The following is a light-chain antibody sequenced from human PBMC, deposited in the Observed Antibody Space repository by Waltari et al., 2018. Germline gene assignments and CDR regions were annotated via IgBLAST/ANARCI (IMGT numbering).Light chain of an antibody. J-gene: IGKJ1*01. V-gene: IGKV3-20*01. CDR1: QSISRY. CDR3: QNHERLPAM. CDR2: AAS. Sequence: EIVLTQSPGTLSLSLGERATLSCRASQSISRYLAWYQQNPGQAPRLLIYAASSRATGIPDRFSGSGSGTDFSLTISRLEPEDFAVYYCQNHERLPAMFGQGTKVEIK.